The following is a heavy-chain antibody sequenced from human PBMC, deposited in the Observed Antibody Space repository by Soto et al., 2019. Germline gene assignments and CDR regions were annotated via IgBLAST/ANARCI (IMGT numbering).Heavy chain of an antibody. Sequence: GGSLRLSCAASGFKFSDYWMSWVRQAPGKGLEWVGNIKHDTSEAHYADSVKGRFTITRDNIKNFLFLQMNGLRSDDTAIYYCARGGGTILAPLPWGEGTLVTVSS. D-gene: IGHD3-3*01. J-gene: IGHJ5*02. CDR1: GFKFSDYW. CDR2: IKHDTSEA. V-gene: IGHV3-7*03. CDR3: ARGGGTILAPLP.